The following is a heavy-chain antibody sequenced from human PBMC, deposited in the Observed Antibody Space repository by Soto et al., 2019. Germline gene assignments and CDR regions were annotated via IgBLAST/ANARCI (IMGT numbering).Heavy chain of an antibody. Sequence: GASVKVSCKASGYTFTSYYMHWVRQAPGQGLEWMGIINPSGGSTSYAQTFQGRVTMTRDTSTSTVYMELSSLRSEDTAVYYCARDYDSSGYDYYYGMDVWGQGTTVTVSS. CDR2: INPSGGST. J-gene: IGHJ6*02. CDR3: ARDYDSSGYDYYYGMDV. V-gene: IGHV1-46*01. D-gene: IGHD3-22*01. CDR1: GYTFTSYY.